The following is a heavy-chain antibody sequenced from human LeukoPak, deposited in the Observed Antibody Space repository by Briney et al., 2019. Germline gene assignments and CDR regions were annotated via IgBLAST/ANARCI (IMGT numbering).Heavy chain of an antibody. CDR3: ARTLSRWDPFDY. J-gene: IGHJ4*02. Sequence: SETLSLTCTVSGGSISSYYWSWIRQPPGKGLEWIGYIYYSGSTNYNPSLKSRVTISVDTSKSQFSLKLSSVTAADTAVYYCARTLSRWDPFDYWGQGTLVTVSS. CDR1: GGSISSYY. V-gene: IGHV4-59*01. D-gene: IGHD1-26*01. CDR2: IYYSGST.